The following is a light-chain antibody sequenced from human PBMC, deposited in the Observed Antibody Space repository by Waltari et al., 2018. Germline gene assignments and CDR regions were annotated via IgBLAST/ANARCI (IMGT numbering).Light chain of an antibody. CDR1: SGHTRYA. CDR3: QAWGTGIGV. V-gene: IGLV4-69*01. CDR2: VNSDGSH. Sequence: QLVLTQSPSASASLGASVKLTCTVSSGHTRYAIAWHQQQPEKGPRYLMKVNSDGSHIKGDGIPDRFSGYSSGAERYLTISSLQSEDEADYYCQAWGTGIGVFGGGTKLSVL. J-gene: IGLJ3*02.